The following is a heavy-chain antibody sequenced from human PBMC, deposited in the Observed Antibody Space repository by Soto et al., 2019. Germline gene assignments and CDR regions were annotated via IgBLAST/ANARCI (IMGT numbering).Heavy chain of an antibody. CDR2: INHSGST. CDR1: GGSFSGYY. Sequence: QVQLQQWGAGLLKPSETLSLTCAVYGGSFSGYYWSWIRQPPGKGLEWIGEINHSGSTNYNPSLKSRVTISVDTSKNQFSLKLSSVTAADTAVYYCARGKAWPSYDYIWGSYRPECFDYWGQGTLVTVSS. V-gene: IGHV4-34*01. CDR3: ARGKAWPSYDYIWGSYRPECFDY. J-gene: IGHJ4*02. D-gene: IGHD3-16*02.